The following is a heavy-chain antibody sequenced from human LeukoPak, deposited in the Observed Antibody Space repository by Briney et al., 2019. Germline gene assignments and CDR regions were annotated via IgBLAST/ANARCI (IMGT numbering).Heavy chain of an antibody. J-gene: IGHJ3*02. D-gene: IGHD2-2*01. Sequence: ASVKVSCKASGYTFTCYYMHWVRQAPGQGDEWMGWIKPNSGSTNYAQNFQGRFSMTRDTSIITAYMDLSRLISHDTAVYYCARDLVVDCSSTSCSRAFDIWGQGTMVTVSS. CDR2: IKPNSGST. CDR1: GYTFTCYY. CDR3: ARDLVVDCSSTSCSRAFDI. V-gene: IGHV1-2*02.